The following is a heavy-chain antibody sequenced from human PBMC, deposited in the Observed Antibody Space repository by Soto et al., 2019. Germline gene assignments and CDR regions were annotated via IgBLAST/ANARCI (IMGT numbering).Heavy chain of an antibody. CDR3: AKGLRYCSSTSCYWDYFDY. D-gene: IGHD2-2*01. CDR2: ISWNSGSI. CDR1: GFTFDDYA. J-gene: IGHJ4*02. Sequence: ESGGGLVQPGRSLRLSCAASGFTFDDYAMHWVRQAPGKGLEWVSGISWNSGSIGYADSVKGRFTISRDNAKNSLYLQMNSLRAEDTALYYCAKGLRYCSSTSCYWDYFDYWGQGTLVTVSS. V-gene: IGHV3-9*01.